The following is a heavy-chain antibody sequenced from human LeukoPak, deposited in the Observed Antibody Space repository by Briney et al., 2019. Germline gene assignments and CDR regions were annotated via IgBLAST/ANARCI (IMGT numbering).Heavy chain of an antibody. J-gene: IGHJ2*01. V-gene: IGHV3-73*01. CDR3: TRLDYGDFRFDL. Sequence: PGGSLRLSCAASGFTFSGSAMHWVRQASGKGLEWVGRIKSKANNYATAYAASVKGMFTISRDDSKNTAYLQMNSLKTGDTAVYYCTRLDYGDFRFDLWGRGTLVTVSS. D-gene: IGHD4-17*01. CDR1: GFTFSGSA. CDR2: IKSKANNYAT.